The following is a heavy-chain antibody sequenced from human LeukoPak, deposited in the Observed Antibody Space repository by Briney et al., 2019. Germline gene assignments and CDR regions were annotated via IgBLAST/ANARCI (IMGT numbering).Heavy chain of an antibody. CDR3: AKANRYCSSTSCYKVDY. D-gene: IGHD2-2*02. Sequence: GGSLRLSCAASGFTFSSYAMSWVRQAPGKGLEWVSAISGSGGSTYYADSVKGRFTISRDDSKNTLYLQMNSLRAEDTAVYYCAKANRYCSSTSCYKVDYWGQGTLVTVSP. CDR1: GFTFSSYA. CDR2: ISGSGGST. J-gene: IGHJ4*02. V-gene: IGHV3-23*01.